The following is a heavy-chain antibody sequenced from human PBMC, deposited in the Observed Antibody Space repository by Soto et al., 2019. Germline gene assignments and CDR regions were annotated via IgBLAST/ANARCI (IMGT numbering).Heavy chain of an antibody. CDR1: GFTFSDSA. Sequence: QVQLVESGGGVVQPGRSLRLSCAASGFTFSDSAIHWVRQAPGKGLEWVAIISYDGSNKYYADSVKGRFTISRDNSKNTLSLQMNSLRAEDTAVYYCAKGRGPYFYYAMDVW. J-gene: IGHJ6*01. V-gene: IGHV3-30-3*01. D-gene: IGHD3-16*01. CDR3: AKGRGPYFYYAMDV. CDR2: ISYDGSNK.